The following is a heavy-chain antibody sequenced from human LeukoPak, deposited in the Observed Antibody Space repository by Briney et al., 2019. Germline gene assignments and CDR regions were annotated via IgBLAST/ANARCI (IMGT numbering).Heavy chain of an antibody. CDR1: GFTVSSNY. J-gene: IGHJ4*02. D-gene: IGHD3-22*01. CDR2: IYSGGST. Sequence: PGGSLRLSCAASGFTVSSNYMSWVRQAPGKGLEWVSVIYSGGSTYYADSVKGRFTISRDNSKNTLYLQMNSLRAEDTAVYYCARTGGYYYDSSGIHAWDYWGQGTLVTVSS. CDR3: ARTGGYYYDSSGIHAWDY. V-gene: IGHV3-53*01.